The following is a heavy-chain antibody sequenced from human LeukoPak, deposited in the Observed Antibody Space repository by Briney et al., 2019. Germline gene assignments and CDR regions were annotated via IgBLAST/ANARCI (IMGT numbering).Heavy chain of an antibody. Sequence: GGSLRLSCAASGFTFSSYAMSWVRQAPGKGLEWVSAISGSGGSTYYADSVKGRFTISRDNSKNTLYLQMNGLRAEDTAVYYCAKPYYDFWSGYYRSFDYWGQGTLVTVSS. CDR3: AKPYYDFWSGYYRSFDY. D-gene: IGHD3-3*01. J-gene: IGHJ4*02. CDR2: ISGSGGST. V-gene: IGHV3-23*01. CDR1: GFTFSSYA.